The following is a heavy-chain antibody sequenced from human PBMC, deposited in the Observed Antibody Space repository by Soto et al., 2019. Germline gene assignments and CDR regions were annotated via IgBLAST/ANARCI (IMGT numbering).Heavy chain of an antibody. CDR2: IWYDGSNK. CDR3: ARDHTEYCTGGSCYWFDP. CDR1: GVTFISYG. Sequence: QVQLVESGGGVVQPGRYLRISCAASGVTFISYGMHWVRQAPGKGLEWVAVIWYDGSNKYYADSVKGRFTISRDNSKNTLYLHMNSLRAEDTAVYYCARDHTEYCTGGSCYWFDPWGQVTLVTVSS. J-gene: IGHJ5*02. D-gene: IGHD2-15*01. V-gene: IGHV3-33*01.